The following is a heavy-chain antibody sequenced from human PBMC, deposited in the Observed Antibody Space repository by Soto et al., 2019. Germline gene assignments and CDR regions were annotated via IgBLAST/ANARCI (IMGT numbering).Heavy chain of an antibody. CDR3: VRVVAIPGYPDN. CDR1: GGTFSSYA. CDR2: IVPIVDTT. V-gene: IGHV1-69*12. D-gene: IGHD5-12*01. Sequence: QVQLVQSGAEVRQPASSVKVSCTTSGGTFSSYAISWVRQAPGQGLEWMGGIVPIVDTTTYAQKLQGRGTITADEYTSTGYMELRRLSSNDTAAYYCVRVVAIPGYPDNWGQGTLVTVSS. J-gene: IGHJ4*02.